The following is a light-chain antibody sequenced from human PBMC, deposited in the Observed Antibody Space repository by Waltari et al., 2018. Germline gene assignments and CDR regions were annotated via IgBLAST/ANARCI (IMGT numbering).Light chain of an antibody. J-gene: IGLJ1*01. CDR1: SRDVGFYKF. V-gene: IGLV2-11*01. Sequence: QSALTQPPSVSGSLGQSVTISCSGTSRDVGFYKFVSWYRQHPDKVPQLRIFDVTKRHAGGPDRFSASKAGNTASLTIAVLQADDEGDYYCCSYADTYGFLFGTGTTVTVL. CDR2: DVT. CDR3: CSYADTYGFL.